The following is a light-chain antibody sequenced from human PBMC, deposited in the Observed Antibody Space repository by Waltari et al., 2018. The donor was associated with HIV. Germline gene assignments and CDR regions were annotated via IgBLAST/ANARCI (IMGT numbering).Light chain of an antibody. CDR2: QGN. J-gene: IGLJ2*01. Sequence: SYELTQPPSLSVSPGQTASITCSGDKLGHKYACWYQQKPGQSPVLIIYQGNKRPSGIPERCSASNSGNTATLTISGTQAMDEADYYCQAWDSSTVVFGGGTKLTVL. V-gene: IGLV3-1*01. CDR1: KLGHKY. CDR3: QAWDSSTVV.